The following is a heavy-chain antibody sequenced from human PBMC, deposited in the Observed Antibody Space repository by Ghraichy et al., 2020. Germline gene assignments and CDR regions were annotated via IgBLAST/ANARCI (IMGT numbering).Heavy chain of an antibody. Sequence: SGPTLVKPTQTLTLTCTFSGFSLSAPRTSVSWIRQPPGKALEWLARIDWDDDKSYSTSLKTRLTISKDTSKNQVVLTLTNVDPVDTATYYCARSSIYSSGGYYAYYFDFWGQGTLVAVSS. J-gene: IGHJ4*02. CDR2: IDWDDDK. CDR1: GFSLSAPRTS. V-gene: IGHV2-70*11. D-gene: IGHD3-22*01. CDR3: ARSSIYSSGGYYAYYFDF.